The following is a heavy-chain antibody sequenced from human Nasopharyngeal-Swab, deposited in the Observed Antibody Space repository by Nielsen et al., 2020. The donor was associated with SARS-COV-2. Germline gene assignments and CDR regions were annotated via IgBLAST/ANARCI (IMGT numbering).Heavy chain of an antibody. V-gene: IGHV4-30-4*01. Sequence: RQAPGKGLEWIGYIYYRGSTYYNPSLKSRVTISVDTSKNQFSLKLSSVTAADTAVYYCAGIWFGELGYYYMDVWGKGTTVTVSS. J-gene: IGHJ6*03. CDR2: IYYRGST. CDR3: AGIWFGELGYYYMDV. D-gene: IGHD3-10*01.